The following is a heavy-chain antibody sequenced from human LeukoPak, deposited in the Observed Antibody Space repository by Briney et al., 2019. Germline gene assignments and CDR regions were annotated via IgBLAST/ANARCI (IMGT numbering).Heavy chain of an antibody. CDR1: GLTFSTYG. D-gene: IGHD4-23*01. CDR2: IDFDGSNK. V-gene: IGHV3-30*02. CDR3: AKDVYGANSRADY. Sequence: GGSLRLSCAASGLTFSTYGMHWVRQAPGKGLEWVTFIDFDGSNKYYADSVKGRFTISRDNSKNTLFLQMNSLRAEDTAIYYCAKDVYGANSRADYWGQGTLVIVSS. J-gene: IGHJ4*02.